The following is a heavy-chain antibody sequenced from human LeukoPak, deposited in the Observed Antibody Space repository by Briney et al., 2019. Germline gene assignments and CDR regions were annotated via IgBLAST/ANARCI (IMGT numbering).Heavy chain of an antibody. CDR3: ARDGYSSDAFDI. D-gene: IGHD6-13*01. Sequence: PGGSLRLSCAASGFTVSSNYMSWVRQAPGKGLEWVSVIYSVGSTYYADSVKGRFTISRDNSKNTLYFQMNSLRAEDTAVYYCARDGYSSDAFDIWGQGTMVTVSS. J-gene: IGHJ3*02. CDR2: IYSVGST. CDR1: GFTVSSNY. V-gene: IGHV3-53*01.